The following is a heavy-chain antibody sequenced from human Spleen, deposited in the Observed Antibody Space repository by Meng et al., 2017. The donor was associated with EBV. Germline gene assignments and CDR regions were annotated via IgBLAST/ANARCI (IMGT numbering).Heavy chain of an antibody. CDR3: ARDRAYYDILTGHTENWFDP. Sequence: QVQLQESGPGLVKPSETLSLTCTVSVGSISSSSYYWGWIRQPPGKGLEWIGNIYYSGSTHYNPSLKSRVTISIDTSKNQFSLKLSSVTAADTAVYYCARDRAYYDILTGHTENWFDPWGQGTLVTVSS. CDR1: VGSISSSSYY. J-gene: IGHJ5*02. D-gene: IGHD3-9*01. CDR2: IYYSGST. V-gene: IGHV4-39*07.